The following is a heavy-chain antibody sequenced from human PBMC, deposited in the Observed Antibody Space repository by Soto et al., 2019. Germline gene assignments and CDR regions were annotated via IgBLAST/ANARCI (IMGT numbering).Heavy chain of an antibody. CDR3: ARLLGAGWYSSSSDVDY. CDR2: INPSGGST. D-gene: IGHD6-6*01. J-gene: IGHJ4*02. CDR1: GYTFTSYY. V-gene: IGHV1-46*01. Sequence: QVQLVQSGAEVKKPGASVKVSCKASGYTFTSYYMHWVRQAPGQGLEWMGIINPSGGSTSYAQKFQGRVTMTRDTSTSTVYMELSSLRSEDTAVYYCARLLGAGWYSSSSDVDYWGQGTLVTVSS.